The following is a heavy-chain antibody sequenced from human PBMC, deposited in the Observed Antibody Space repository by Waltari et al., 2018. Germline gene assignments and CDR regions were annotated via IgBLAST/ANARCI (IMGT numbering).Heavy chain of an antibody. Sequence: EVRLVESGGDLVQPGGSLRLSCSVSGFTFSSYWMHWVRQVPGKGLAWFSRINNDGYSTSYADPVNGRFTISRDNAKNTLYLQMDSLRAEDPAVYYCVRGESSLFHVWGKGTTVTVSS. J-gene: IGHJ6*04. CDR1: GFTFSSYW. CDR3: VRGESSLFHV. V-gene: IGHV3-74*01. CDR2: INNDGYST. D-gene: IGHD6-13*01.